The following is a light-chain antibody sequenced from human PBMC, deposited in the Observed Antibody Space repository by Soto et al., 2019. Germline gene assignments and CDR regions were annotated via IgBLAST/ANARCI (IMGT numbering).Light chain of an antibody. V-gene: IGLV7-43*01. CDR1: TGTVTSEYY. Sequence: QAVVTQEPSLTVSPGGTVTLTCASSTGTVTSEYYPNWFQQKPGQAPRSLIYSTSNQHSWTPARFSGSLLGGKAALTLSGVQPEDEAEYYCLLYFGGAWFFGGGTKVTVL. CDR2: STS. J-gene: IGLJ2*01. CDR3: LLYFGGAWF.